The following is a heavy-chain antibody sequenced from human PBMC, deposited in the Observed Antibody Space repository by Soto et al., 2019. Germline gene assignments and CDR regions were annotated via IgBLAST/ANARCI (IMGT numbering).Heavy chain of an antibody. CDR2: ISANGDT. J-gene: IGHJ4*02. V-gene: IGHV1-18*01. Sequence: QVQLVQSGAEVKKPGASVKVSCKVSGYTLTTYGISWVRQAPGQGLEWMGWISANGDTDYTEKSRGRVTMTTDTSTSTAYMELRSLRSDDTAVYYCARGVYFDYWGQGSLVTVSS. CDR1: GYTLTTYG. CDR3: ARGVYFDY.